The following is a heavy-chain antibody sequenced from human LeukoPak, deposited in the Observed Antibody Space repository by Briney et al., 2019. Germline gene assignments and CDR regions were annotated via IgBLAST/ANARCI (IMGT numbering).Heavy chain of an antibody. Sequence: SVKVSCKASGGTFSSYAISWVRQAPGQGLEWMGRIIPIFGTANYAQKFQGRVTITTDESTSTAYMELSSLRSEDTAVYYCERDRSGYQNNPNWFDPWGQGTLVTVSS. J-gene: IGHJ5*02. CDR3: ERDRSGYQNNPNWFDP. CDR2: IIPIFGTA. V-gene: IGHV1-69*05. D-gene: IGHD5-12*01. CDR1: GGTFSSYA.